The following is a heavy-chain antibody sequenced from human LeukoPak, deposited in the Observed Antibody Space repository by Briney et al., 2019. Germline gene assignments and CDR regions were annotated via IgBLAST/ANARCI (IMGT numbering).Heavy chain of an antibody. D-gene: IGHD6-19*01. CDR2: INPSGGST. Sequence: GASVKGSCKASGYTFTSYYLHWVRHAPLQELNWMGIINPSGGSTSYAQKFQGRVTMTRDMSTSTVYMELSSLRSEDTAVYYCARYDSSGWYFDYWGQGTLVTVSS. J-gene: IGHJ4*02. CDR3: ARYDSSGWYFDY. V-gene: IGHV1-46*01. CDR1: GYTFTSYY.